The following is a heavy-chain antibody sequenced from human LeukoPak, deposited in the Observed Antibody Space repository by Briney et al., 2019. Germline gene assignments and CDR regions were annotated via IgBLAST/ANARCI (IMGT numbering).Heavy chain of an antibody. D-gene: IGHD6-13*01. Sequence: PGGSLRLSCAASGFTFSSYAMSWVRQAPGKGLEWVSAISCSGGSTYYADSVKGRFTISRDNSKNTLYLQMNSLRAEDTAVYYCAKALGLAAAGSWFDPWGQGTLVTVSS. CDR3: AKALGLAAAGSWFDP. V-gene: IGHV3-23*01. CDR1: GFTFSSYA. CDR2: ISCSGGST. J-gene: IGHJ5*02.